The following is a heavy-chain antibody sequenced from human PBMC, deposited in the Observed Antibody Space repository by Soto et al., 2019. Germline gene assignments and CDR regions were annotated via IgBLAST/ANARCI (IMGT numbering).Heavy chain of an antibody. CDR1: GYSFTSYW. J-gene: IGHJ6*03. D-gene: IGHD3-10*01. CDR2: IYPGDSDT. Sequence: GESLKISCKGSGYSFTSYWIGWVRQMPGKGLEWMGIIYPGDSDTRYSPSFQGQVTISADKSISTAYLQWSSLKASDTAMYYCARLRSGFGELFEYYYYYMDVWGKGTTVTVSS. CDR3: ARLRSGFGELFEYYYYYMDV. V-gene: IGHV5-51*01.